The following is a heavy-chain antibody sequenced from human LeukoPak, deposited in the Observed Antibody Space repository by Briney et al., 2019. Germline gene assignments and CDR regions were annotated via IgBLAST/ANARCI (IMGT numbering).Heavy chain of an antibody. D-gene: IGHD3-3*01. CDR2: IKSDDSNT. CDR3: STIRPDY. Sequence: GGSLRLSCAASGFSFSSYWMHWVRQVPGKGLVWVSRIKSDDSNTDYADSVKGRFTTSRDNAKNTLFLQMNSLRAEDTAVYYCSTIRPDYWGQGTLVTVSS. V-gene: IGHV3-74*01. J-gene: IGHJ4*02. CDR1: GFSFSSYW.